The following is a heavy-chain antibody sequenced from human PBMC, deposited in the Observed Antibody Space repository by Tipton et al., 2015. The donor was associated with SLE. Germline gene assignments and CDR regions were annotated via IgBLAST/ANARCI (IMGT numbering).Heavy chain of an antibody. V-gene: IGHV4-61*02. Sequence: TLSLTCTVSGGSISSGSFYWSWIRQPAGKGLEWIGRIYTSGSTNYNPSLKSRVTISVDTSKNQFSLKLSSVTAADTAVYYCARERFSARRGFDIWGQGTMVTVSS. D-gene: IGHD3-10*01. CDR1: GGSISSGSFY. CDR2: IYTSGST. J-gene: IGHJ3*02. CDR3: ARERFSARRGFDI.